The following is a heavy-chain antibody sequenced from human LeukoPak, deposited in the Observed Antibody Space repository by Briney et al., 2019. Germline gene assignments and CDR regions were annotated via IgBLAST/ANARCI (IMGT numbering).Heavy chain of an antibody. CDR3: ARHDYGDYGPFDC. J-gene: IGHJ4*02. Sequence: SETLSLTRTLSGGSVGSGDYYWGWIRQPPGEGLEWIGTIYYSGSTNYNTSLKSRVTVSVDMYKHLFSLKLNSVTAADTAVYFCARHDYGDYGPFDCWGQGTLVSVSS. CDR2: IYYSGST. D-gene: IGHD4-17*01. V-gene: IGHV4-39*01. CDR1: GGSVGSGDYY.